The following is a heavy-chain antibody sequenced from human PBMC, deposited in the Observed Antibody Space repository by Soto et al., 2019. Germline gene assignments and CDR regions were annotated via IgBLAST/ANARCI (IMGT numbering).Heavy chain of an antibody. CDR2: IYFSGTT. D-gene: IGHD6-19*01. Sequence: SETLSLTCNVSGVSISDTIYYWGWIRQPPGKGLEWIGTIYFSGTTFYNPSLKSRLTISVDTSNNQFSLRLTSVTAADTAVYYCARVHVMVVAGSTFDYWGHGTLVTVSS. J-gene: IGHJ4*01. CDR3: ARVHVMVVAGSTFDY. CDR1: GVSISDTIYY. V-gene: IGHV4-39*01.